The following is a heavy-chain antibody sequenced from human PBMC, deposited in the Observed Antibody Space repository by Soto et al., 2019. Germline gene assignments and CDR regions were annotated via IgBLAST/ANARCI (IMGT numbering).Heavy chain of an antibody. CDR3: ARDRTYYYDSSGLAFDI. D-gene: IGHD3-22*01. CDR1: GGSISSGGYY. V-gene: IGHV4-31*03. Sequence: SETLSLTCTVPGGSISSGGYYWSWIRQHPGKGLEWIGYIYYSGSTYYNPSLKSRVTISVDTSKNQFSLKLSSVTAADTAVYYCARDRTYYYDSSGLAFDIWGQGTMVTVSS. J-gene: IGHJ3*02. CDR2: IYYSGST.